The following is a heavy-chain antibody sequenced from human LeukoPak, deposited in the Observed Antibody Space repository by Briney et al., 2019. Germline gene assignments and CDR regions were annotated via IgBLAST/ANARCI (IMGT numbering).Heavy chain of an antibody. D-gene: IGHD5-18*01. V-gene: IGHV1-69*13. CDR2: IIPIFGTA. J-gene: IGHJ4*02. CDR1: GYTFTSYD. CDR3: ARERRGYSYGYIDY. Sequence: SVKVSCKASGYTFTSYDINWVRQATGQGLEWMGGIIPIFGTANYAQKFQGRVTITADESTSTAYMELSSLRSEDTAVYYCARERRGYSYGYIDYWGQGTLVTVSS.